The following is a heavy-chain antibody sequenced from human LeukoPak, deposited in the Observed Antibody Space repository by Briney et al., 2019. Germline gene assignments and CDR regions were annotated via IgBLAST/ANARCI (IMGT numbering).Heavy chain of an antibody. CDR2: ISGSGGST. CDR1: GFTFSSYA. CDR3: AKAGHSGSYFPDY. V-gene: IGHV3-23*01. D-gene: IGHD3-10*01. J-gene: IGHJ4*02. Sequence: PGRSLRLSCAASGFTFSSYAMSWVRQAPGKGLEWVSAISGSGGSTYYADSVKGRFTISRDNSKNTLYLQMNSLRAEDTAVYYCAKAGHSGSYFPDYWGQGTLVTVSS.